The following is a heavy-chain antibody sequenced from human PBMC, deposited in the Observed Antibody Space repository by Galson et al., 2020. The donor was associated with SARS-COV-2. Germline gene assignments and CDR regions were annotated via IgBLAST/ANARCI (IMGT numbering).Heavy chain of an antibody. Sequence: SETLSLTCTVSGASIDNDFWDWIRQPAGKGLEWIGRIFPGGTINYNPSLQGRVTMSVDTSKNQFSLRLDSVTAADTAIYYCAREGVIFMPIIHMRHYYYAMDVWGQGTPITVSS. CDR2: IFPGGTI. CDR1: GASIDNDF. V-gene: IGHV4-4*07. D-gene: IGHD3-9*01. CDR3: AREGVIFMPIIHMRHYYYAMDV. J-gene: IGHJ6*02.